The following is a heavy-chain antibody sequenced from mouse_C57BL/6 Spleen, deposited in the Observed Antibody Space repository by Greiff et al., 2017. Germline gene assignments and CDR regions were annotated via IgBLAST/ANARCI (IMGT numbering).Heavy chain of an antibody. CDR1: GYTFTDYY. J-gene: IGHJ1*03. Sequence: EVQLQQSGPELVKPGASVNISCKASGYTFTDYYMNWVKQSHGKSLEWIGDINPNNGGTSYNQKFKGKATLTVDKSSSTAYMELRSLTSEDSAVYYCAREGSTMVTTRYFDDWGKGTTVTVSS. CDR2: INPNNGGT. CDR3: AREGSTMVTTRYFDD. V-gene: IGHV1-26*01. D-gene: IGHD2-2*01.